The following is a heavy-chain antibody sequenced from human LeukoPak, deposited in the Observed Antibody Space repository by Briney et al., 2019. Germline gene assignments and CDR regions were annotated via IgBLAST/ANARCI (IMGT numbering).Heavy chain of an antibody. CDR2: IYVTGT. CDR3: ARHIGGGIEDMDV. D-gene: IGHD3-16*02. Sequence: PSETLSLTCTVSGGSIGTYYWSWIRQSPGKGLEWIGYIYVTGTRYNPYLQSRVTISVDRSRNQFFLKMSSVTAANTAVYYCARHIGGGIEDMDVWGKGTKVIVSS. V-gene: IGHV4-59*08. J-gene: IGHJ6*03. CDR1: GGSIGTYY.